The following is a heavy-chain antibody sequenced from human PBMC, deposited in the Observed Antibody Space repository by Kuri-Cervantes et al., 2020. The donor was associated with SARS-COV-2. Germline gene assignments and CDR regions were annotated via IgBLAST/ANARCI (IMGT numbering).Heavy chain of an antibody. J-gene: IGHJ3*02. V-gene: IGHV4-31*02. CDR1: GGSVSSGGYY. CDR3: ARPKSNSRYGIGAFDI. Sequence: SCTVSGGSVSSGGYYWSWIRQHPGKGLEWIGYIYYSGSTYYNPSLKSRVTISVDTSKNQFSLKLSSVTAADTAVYYCARPKSNSRYGIGAFDIWGQGTMVTVSS. D-gene: IGHD5-24*01. CDR2: IYYSGST.